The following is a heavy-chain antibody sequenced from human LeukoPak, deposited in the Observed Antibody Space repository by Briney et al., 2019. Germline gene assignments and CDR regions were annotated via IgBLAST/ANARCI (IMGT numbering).Heavy chain of an antibody. CDR2: INPSGGST. Sequence: ASVKVSCKASGYTFISYYMHWVRQAPGQGLEWMGIINPSGGSTSYAQKSQGRVTMTRDMSTSTVYMELSSLRSEDTAVYYCARPPNTSGSSLDYWGQGTLVTVSS. J-gene: IGHJ4*02. CDR3: ARPPNTSGSSLDY. D-gene: IGHD1-26*01. V-gene: IGHV1-46*01. CDR1: GYTFISYY.